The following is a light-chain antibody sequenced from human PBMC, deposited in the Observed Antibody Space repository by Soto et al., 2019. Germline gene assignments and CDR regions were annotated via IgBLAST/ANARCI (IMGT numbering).Light chain of an antibody. CDR2: NDD. CDR1: YSNIESNP. J-gene: IGLJ2*01. Sequence: QSVLTQPPSVSAAPGQKVTISCSGSYSNIESNPVSWYRHLPGTVPKLLIHNDDKRPSGIPDRFSGSKSGTSATLGITGLQTGDEADYYCGTWDVSLSAGVFGGGTKLTDL. V-gene: IGLV1-51*01. CDR3: GTWDVSLSAGV.